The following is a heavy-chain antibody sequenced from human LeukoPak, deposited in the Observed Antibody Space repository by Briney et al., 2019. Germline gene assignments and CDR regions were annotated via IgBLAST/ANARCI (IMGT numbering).Heavy chain of an antibody. CDR2: INHSGSS. V-gene: IGHV4-34*01. J-gene: IGHJ4*02. D-gene: IGHD3-3*01. Sequence: SETLSLTCTVSGGPFSGYYWSWIRQPPGTGLEWIGDINHSGSSNYNPSLMSRVTMSQDMSESQFSLKLSSVTAADTAVYYCAGGTYYESIYYFDFWGQGTLVTVSS. CDR3: AGGTYYESIYYFDF. CDR1: GGPFSGYY.